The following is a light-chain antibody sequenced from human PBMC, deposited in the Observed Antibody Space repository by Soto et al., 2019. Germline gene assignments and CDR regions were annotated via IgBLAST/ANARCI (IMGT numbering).Light chain of an antibody. CDR1: QSVSSN. CDR2: GAS. V-gene: IGKV3-15*01. CDR3: QQYNNWPPIT. J-gene: IGKJ5*01. Sequence: EIVMTQSPATLSVSPGERATLSCRASQSVSSNLAWYQQTPGQAPRLLIYGASTSATGIPARFSGRWSGTEFTLTISRLQSEDFAVYYCQQYNNWPPITFGQGTRLEIK.